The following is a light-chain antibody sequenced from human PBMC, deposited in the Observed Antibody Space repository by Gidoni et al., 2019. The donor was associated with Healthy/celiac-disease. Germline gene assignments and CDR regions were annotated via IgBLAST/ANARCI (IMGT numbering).Light chain of an antibody. V-gene: IGLV2-11*01. CDR2: DVS. CDR3: CSYAGSYTFVV. CDR1: ISDVGGYNY. J-gene: IGLJ2*01. Sequence: QPALTQPRSVSGSPGQSVTISCTGTISDVGGYNYVSWYQQHPGKAPKLMIYDVSKRPSGVPDRFSGSKSGNPASLTISGLQAEDEADYYCCSYAGSYTFVVFGGGTKLTVL.